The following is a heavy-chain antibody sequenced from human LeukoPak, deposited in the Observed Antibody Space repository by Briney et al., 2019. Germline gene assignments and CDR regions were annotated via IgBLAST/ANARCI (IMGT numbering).Heavy chain of an antibody. CDR3: ARDGKGFGEFLY. CDR1: GFTFSSFG. V-gene: IGHV3-33*01. CDR2: IWYDGSKR. J-gene: IGHJ4*02. D-gene: IGHD3-10*01. Sequence: GRSLRLSCTASGFTFSSFGMHWVRQAPGKGLEWVAVIWYDGSKRYYAESVKGRVTIPRDDSKNTLYLQMNSLRAEDTAVYYCARDGKGFGEFLYWGQGTLVTVSS.